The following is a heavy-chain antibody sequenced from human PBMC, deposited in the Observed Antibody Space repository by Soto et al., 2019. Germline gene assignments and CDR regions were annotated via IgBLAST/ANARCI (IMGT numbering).Heavy chain of an antibody. J-gene: IGHJ2*01. CDR3: ARRIMSSGSYLAWYFDL. CDR2: IYPGDSDT. Sequence: GESLKISCKGSGYSFTSYWIGWVRQMPGKGLEWMGIIYPGDSDTRYSPSFQGQVTISADKSISTAYLQWSSLKASDTAMYYCARRIMSSGSYLAWYFDLWGRGTLVTVSS. V-gene: IGHV5-51*01. D-gene: IGHD3-10*01. CDR1: GYSFTSYW.